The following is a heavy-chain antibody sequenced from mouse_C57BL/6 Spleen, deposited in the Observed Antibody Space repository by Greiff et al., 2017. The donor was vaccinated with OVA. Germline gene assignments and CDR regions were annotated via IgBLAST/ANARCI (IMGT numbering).Heavy chain of an antibody. CDR3: ARQDYDYHWYFDV. D-gene: IGHD2-4*01. J-gene: IGHJ1*03. V-gene: IGHV5-6*01. CDR2: ISSGGSYT. Sequence: EVQGVESGGDLVKPGGSLKLSCAASGFTFSSYGMSWVRQTPDKRLEWVATISSGGSYTYYPDSVKGRFTISRDNAKNTLYLQMSSLKSEDTAMYYCARQDYDYHWYFDVWGTGTTVTVSS. CDR1: GFTFSSYG.